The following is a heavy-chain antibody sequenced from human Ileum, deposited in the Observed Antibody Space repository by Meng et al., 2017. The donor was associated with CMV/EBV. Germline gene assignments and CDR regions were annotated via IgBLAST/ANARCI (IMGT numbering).Heavy chain of an antibody. CDR1: GFSFISAW. Sequence: GGSLRLSCAAPGFSFISAWMTWVRQAPGKGLEWVGRIKSETSGGTSDFAAPMEGRFTISRDDSKKTVYLQMNSLKSEDTAVYYCSIDISEAGNGELDYWGQGTLVTVSS. V-gene: IGHV3-15*01. J-gene: IGHJ4*02. CDR2: IKSETSGGTS. D-gene: IGHD6-19*01. CDR3: SIDISEAGNGELDY.